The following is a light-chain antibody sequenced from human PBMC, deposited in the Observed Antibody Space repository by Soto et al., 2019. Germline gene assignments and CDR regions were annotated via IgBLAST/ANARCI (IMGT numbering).Light chain of an antibody. CDR1: QSLTNNY. CDR3: QQYESSPIT. V-gene: IGKV3-20*01. CDR2: GAS. J-gene: IGKJ5*01. Sequence: EIVLTQSPGTLSMSPGERATLSCRASQSLTNNYLAWFQQKPGQAPRLLIYGASNRPTDIPDRFSGSGSETDFTLTVNRLEPEDFAVYYCQQYESSPITFGQGTRLEIK.